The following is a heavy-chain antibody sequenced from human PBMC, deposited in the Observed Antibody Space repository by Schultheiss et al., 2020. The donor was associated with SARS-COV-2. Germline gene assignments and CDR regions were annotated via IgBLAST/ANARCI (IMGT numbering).Heavy chain of an antibody. D-gene: IGHD6-19*01. CDR3: TSGWYFDY. J-gene: IGHJ4*02. CDR2: IRSKAYGGTT. V-gene: IGHV3-49*04. CDR1: GFTFSSYA. Sequence: GGSLRLSCAASGFTFSSYAMSWVRQAPGKGLEWVGFIRSKAYGGTTKYAASVKGRFTISRDDSKSIAYLQMNSLKTEDTAVYYCTSGWYFDYWGQGTLVTVSS.